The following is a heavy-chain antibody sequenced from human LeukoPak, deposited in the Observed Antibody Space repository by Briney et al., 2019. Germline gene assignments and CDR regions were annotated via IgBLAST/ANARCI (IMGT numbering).Heavy chain of an antibody. CDR1: GFTVSSNY. CDR2: IYSGGST. V-gene: IGHV3-53*01. Sequence: PGGSLRLSCAATGFTVSSNYMSWVRQARGKGVEWVSVIYSGGSTYYADSVKGRFTISRDNSKNTLYLQMNSLRAEDTAVYYCARVALDAFDIWGQGTMVTVSS. J-gene: IGHJ3*02. CDR3: ARVALDAFDI.